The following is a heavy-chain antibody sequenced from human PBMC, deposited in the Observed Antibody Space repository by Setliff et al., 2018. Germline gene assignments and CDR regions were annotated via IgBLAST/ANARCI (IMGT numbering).Heavy chain of an antibody. Sequence: GESLKISCKGSGYSFTNYWIGWVRQMPGKGLEWMGIIFPGNSDTRYSPSFQGQVTISADKSISTAYLQWSSLKASDTAMYYCARYDYVWGSYRDDAFDIWGQGTMVTVSS. CDR1: GYSFTNYW. J-gene: IGHJ3*02. D-gene: IGHD3-16*02. CDR2: IFPGNSDT. V-gene: IGHV5-51*01. CDR3: ARYDYVWGSYRDDAFDI.